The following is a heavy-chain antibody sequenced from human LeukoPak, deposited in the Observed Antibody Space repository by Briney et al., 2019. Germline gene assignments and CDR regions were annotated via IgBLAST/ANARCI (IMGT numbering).Heavy chain of an antibody. J-gene: IGHJ3*02. CDR2: IYYSGST. CDR1: GGSISSYY. D-gene: IGHD3-10*01. CDR3: ARANMVRYLLDAFDI. V-gene: IGHV4-59*01. Sequence: PSETLSLTCTVSGGSISSYYWSWIRQPPGKGLEWIGYIYYSGSTNYNPSLKSRVTISVDTSKNQFSLKLSSVTAADTAVYYCARANMVRYLLDAFDIWGQGTMVTVSS.